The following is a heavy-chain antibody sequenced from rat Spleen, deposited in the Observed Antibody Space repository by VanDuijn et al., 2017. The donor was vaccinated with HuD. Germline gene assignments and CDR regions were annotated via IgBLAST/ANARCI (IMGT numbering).Heavy chain of an antibody. CDR1: GFSLISHS. CDR3: TRTYGGYTSHWLAY. J-gene: IGHJ3*01. Sequence: QVQLKESGPGLVEPSQTLSLTCTVSGFSLISHSLHWVRQPPGKGLEWMGRMTYNGDTSYNSALKSRLSISRDTSKNQVFLKMNSLQTEDTAIYFCTRTYGGYTSHWLAYWGQGTLVTVSS. V-gene: IGHV2-63*01. D-gene: IGHD1-11*01. CDR2: MTYNGDT.